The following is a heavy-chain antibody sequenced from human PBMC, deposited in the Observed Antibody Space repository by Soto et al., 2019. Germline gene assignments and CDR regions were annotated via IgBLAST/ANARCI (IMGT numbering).Heavy chain of an antibody. J-gene: IGHJ3*02. Sequence: QVQLVQSGAEVKKPGSSVKVSCKASGGTFSSYTISWVRQAPGQGLEWMGRIIPILGIANYAQKFQGRVTISADKPTSTAYMELSSLRSEATAVYYCARIEGYGGRGDAFDIWGQGTMVTVS. D-gene: IGHD5-12*01. V-gene: IGHV1-69*02. CDR2: IIPILGIA. CDR3: ARIEGYGGRGDAFDI. CDR1: GGTFSSYT.